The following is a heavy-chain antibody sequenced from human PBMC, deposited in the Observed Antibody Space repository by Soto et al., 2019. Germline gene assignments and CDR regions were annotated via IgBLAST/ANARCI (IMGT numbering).Heavy chain of an antibody. J-gene: IGHJ4*02. CDR2: IIPIFGST. CDR3: ATKSVRGREYFYFDL. D-gene: IGHD3-16*01. CDR1: GGTFSSYS. V-gene: IGHV1-69*06. Sequence: QVQLVQSGAEVRKPGSSVKVSCEASGGTFSSYSINWVRQAPGQGLEWMGGIIPIFGSTNYAQKCQGRVTITVYKSMNTVSMELTSLRHDDTALYFCATKSVRGREYFYFDLWGQGTLLTVSS.